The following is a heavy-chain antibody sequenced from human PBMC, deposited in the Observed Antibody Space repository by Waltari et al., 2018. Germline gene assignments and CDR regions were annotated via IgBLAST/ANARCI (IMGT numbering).Heavy chain of an antibody. CDR3: ARKGGRGYPYGPFYYDY. Sequence: EVQLVESGGGLVQPGGSLRLSCAAPGFSFGDYGMPWVRQATGKGLAWVARINIDGGYFSYTDSVKGRFTISRDNAKNTVFLQLNSVRAEDTAVYYCARKGGRGYPYGPFYYDYWGQGTLVTVSS. V-gene: IGHV3-74*01. CDR1: GFSFGDYG. CDR2: INIDGGYF. J-gene: IGHJ4*02. D-gene: IGHD5-18*01.